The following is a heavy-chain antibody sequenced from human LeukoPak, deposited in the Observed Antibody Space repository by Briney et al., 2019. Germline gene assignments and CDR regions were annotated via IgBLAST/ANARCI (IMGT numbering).Heavy chain of an antibody. D-gene: IGHD4-11*01. CDR3: ARDPPMTTDFALDV. J-gene: IGHJ6*02. CDR2: IYTTGRT. V-gene: IGHV3-66*01. CDR1: GFTVSSNY. Sequence: GGSLRLSCAASGFTVSSNYMSWVRQAPGKGLEWVSFIYTTGRTYFADSVKGRFTISRDDSKNTVFLQMNSLRAEDTAVYYCARDPPMTTDFALDVWGQGTTVTVSS.